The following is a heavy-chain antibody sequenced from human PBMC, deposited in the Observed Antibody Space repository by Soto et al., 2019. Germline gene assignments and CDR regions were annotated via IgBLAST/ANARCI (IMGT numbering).Heavy chain of an antibody. Sequence: QVHLVESGGGVVQPGRSLRLSCAASGFTFSSYAMHWVRQAPGKGLEWVAVISYDGSNKYYADSVKGRFTISRDNSKNTLYLQMNSLRAEDTAVYYCARDLLGSGWYDDYWGQGTLVTVSS. J-gene: IGHJ4*02. CDR1: GFTFSSYA. CDR3: ARDLLGSGWYDDY. V-gene: IGHV3-30-3*01. CDR2: ISYDGSNK. D-gene: IGHD6-19*01.